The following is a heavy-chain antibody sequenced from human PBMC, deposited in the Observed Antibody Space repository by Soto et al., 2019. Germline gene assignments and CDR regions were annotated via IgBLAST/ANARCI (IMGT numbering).Heavy chain of an antibody. CDR3: ARDLSYHGAGTIDY. D-gene: IGHD6-13*01. CDR2: ISYDGSNK. CDR1: GFTFSSYA. J-gene: IGHJ4*02. Sequence: GSLRLSCAAPGFTFSSYAMHWVRQAPGKGLEWVAVISYDGSNKYYADSVKGRFTISRDNSKNTLYLQMNSLRAEDTAVYYCARDLSYHGAGTIDYWGQGTLVTVSS. V-gene: IGHV3-30-3*01.